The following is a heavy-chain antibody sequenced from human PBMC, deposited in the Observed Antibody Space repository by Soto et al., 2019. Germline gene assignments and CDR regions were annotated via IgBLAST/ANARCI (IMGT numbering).Heavy chain of an antibody. J-gene: IGHJ4*02. CDR1: GYNFAGYW. CDR2: IYPSDSDT. Sequence: GESLKISCKGSGYNFAGYWIAWVRQMPGKGLELMGIIYPSDSDTRYRPSFQGQVTISADKSISSAYLQWSSLRASDTGMYFCERGAVSTRTFDYWGQGTPVTVSS. V-gene: IGHV5-51*01. D-gene: IGHD6-19*01. CDR3: ERGAVSTRTFDY.